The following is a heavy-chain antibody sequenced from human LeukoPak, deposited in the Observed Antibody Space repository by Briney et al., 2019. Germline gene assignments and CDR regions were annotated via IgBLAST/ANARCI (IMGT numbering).Heavy chain of an antibody. CDR3: ARDQGTRIDY. CDR2: MNPNSGNT. D-gene: IGHD1-1*01. CDR1: GYTFTSYD. J-gene: IGHJ4*02. V-gene: IGHV1-8*02. Sequence: ASVKVSCKASGYTFTSYDINWVRQATGQGLEWMGWMNPNSGNTGYAQKLQGRVTMTTDTSTSTAYMELRSLRSDDTAVYYCARDQGTRIDYWGQGTLVTVSS.